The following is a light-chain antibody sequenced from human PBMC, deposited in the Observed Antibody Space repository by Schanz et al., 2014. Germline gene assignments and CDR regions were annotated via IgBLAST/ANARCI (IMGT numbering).Light chain of an antibody. V-gene: IGLV2-14*02. CDR3: SSYTSSSTLPWV. CDR2: EGS. J-gene: IGLJ3*02. Sequence: QSALTQPASVSGSPGQSITISCTGTSSNVGSYNLVSWYQQHPGKAPKLMIYEGSERPSGVSNRFSGSKSGNTASLTISGLQAEDEADYYCSSYTSSSTLPWVFGGGTKLTVL. CDR1: SSNVGSYNL.